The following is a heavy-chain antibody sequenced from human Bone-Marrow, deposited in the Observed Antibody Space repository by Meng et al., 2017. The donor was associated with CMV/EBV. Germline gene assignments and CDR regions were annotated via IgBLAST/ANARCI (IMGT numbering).Heavy chain of an antibody. J-gene: IGHJ6*02. CDR3: ARYVTYYYYGMDV. CDR2: MNPNSGNT. Sequence: ASVKVSCKASGFTFTSSAVQWARQATGQGLEWMGWMNPNSGNTGYAQKFQGRVTMTRNTSISTAYMELSSLRSEDTAVYYCARYVTYYYYGMDVWGQGTTVTVSS. V-gene: IGHV1-8*02. D-gene: IGHD3-16*01. CDR1: GFTFTSSA.